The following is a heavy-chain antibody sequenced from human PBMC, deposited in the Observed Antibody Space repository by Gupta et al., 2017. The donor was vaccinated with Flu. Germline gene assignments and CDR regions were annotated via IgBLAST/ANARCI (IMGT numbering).Heavy chain of an antibody. D-gene: IGHD6-13*01. V-gene: IGHV3-33*01. CDR3: ARDATTVYIAAAGTSDAFDI. CDR1: GFTFSSYG. J-gene: IGHJ3*02. CDR2: IWYDGSNK. Sequence: QVQLVESGGGVVQPGRSLRLSCAASGFTFSSYGMHWVRQAPGKGLEWVAVIWYDGSNKYYADSVKGRFTISRDNSKNTLYLQMNSLRAEDTAVYYCARDATTVYIAAAGTSDAFDIWGQGTMVTVSS.